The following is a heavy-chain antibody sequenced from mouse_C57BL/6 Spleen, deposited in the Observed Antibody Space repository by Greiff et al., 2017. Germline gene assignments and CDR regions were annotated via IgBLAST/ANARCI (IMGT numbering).Heavy chain of an antibody. J-gene: IGHJ2*01. D-gene: IGHD2-4*01. CDR3: ARTGIYDYDRILDY. CDR2: IYPRSGNT. V-gene: IGHV1-81*01. Sequence: VKLQESGAELARPGASVKLSCKASGYTFTSYGIRWVKQRTVQGLEWIGEIYPRSGNTDYNQKFKGKATLTADKSSSTAYMELRSLTSEDSAVYLCARTGIYDYDRILDYWGQGTPLTVSS. CDR1: GYTFTSYG.